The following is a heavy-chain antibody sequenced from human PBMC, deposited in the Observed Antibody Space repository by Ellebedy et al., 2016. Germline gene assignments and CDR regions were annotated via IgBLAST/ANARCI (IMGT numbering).Heavy chain of an antibody. V-gene: IGHV1-3*01. D-gene: IGHD2-15*01. CDR3: ARFVFEATATWNNWFDP. CDR1: GYTFTSYA. J-gene: IGHJ5*02. CDR2: INAGNGNT. Sequence: ASVKVSCKASGYTFTSYAMHWVRQAPGQRLEWMGWINAGNGNTKYSQKFQGRVTITRDTSASTAYMELSSLRSEDTAVYYCARFVFEATATWNNWFDPWGQGTLVTVSS.